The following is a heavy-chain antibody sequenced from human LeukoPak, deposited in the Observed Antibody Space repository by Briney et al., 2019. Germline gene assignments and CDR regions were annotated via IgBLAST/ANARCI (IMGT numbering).Heavy chain of an antibody. CDR1: GGSINSFY. Sequence: SETLSLTCTVSGGSINSFYWGWIRQPPGKGLEWIGYIYYSGTTNYNPSLKSRVTISVDTSKNQFSLKLNSVTAADTAVYYCARGRFLEWSGDYWGQGTLVTVSS. J-gene: IGHJ4*02. CDR2: IYYSGTT. D-gene: IGHD3-3*01. CDR3: ARGRFLEWSGDY. V-gene: IGHV4-59*01.